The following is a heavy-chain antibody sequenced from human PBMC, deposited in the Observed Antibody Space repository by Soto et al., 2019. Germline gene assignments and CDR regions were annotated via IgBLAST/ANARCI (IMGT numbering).Heavy chain of an antibody. J-gene: IGHJ4*02. Sequence: QVQLVQSGAEVKKPGASMKVSCKASGYTFTNYDINWVRQATGQGLEWMGWMNPNSGNTGYAQKFQGRVTMTTHTSINTAYMELSSLESDDTAVYYCARSPACDNCYTDLDYWGQGTLVTVSS. D-gene: IGHD2-2*02. CDR1: GYTFTNYD. V-gene: IGHV1-8*01. CDR2: MNPNSGNT. CDR3: ARSPACDNCYTDLDY.